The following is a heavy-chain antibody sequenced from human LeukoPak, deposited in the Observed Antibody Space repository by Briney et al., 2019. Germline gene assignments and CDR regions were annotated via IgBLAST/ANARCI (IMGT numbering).Heavy chain of an antibody. D-gene: IGHD3-10*01. CDR3: ARAADYYASGIFY. Sequence: PGGSLRLSCVASGFTFSNYWMHWVRQAPGKGLVWVSRINTDGSTTTYADSVKGRFTISRDNAKNTLYLQMSSLRAEETAVYFCARAADYYASGIFYWGQGTLVTVSS. CDR1: GFTFSNYW. J-gene: IGHJ4*02. V-gene: IGHV3-74*01. CDR2: INTDGSTT.